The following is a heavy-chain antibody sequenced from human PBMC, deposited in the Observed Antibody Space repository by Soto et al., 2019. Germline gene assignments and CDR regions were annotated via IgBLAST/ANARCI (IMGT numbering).Heavy chain of an antibody. CDR2: IYYSGST. D-gene: IGHD2-15*01. V-gene: IGHV4-59*01. J-gene: IGHJ3*02. CDR1: GGSIISYY. CDR3: AREKGGGYCSGGSCYSLPHPLDI. Sequence: PSETLSLTCTVSGGSIISYYWSWIRQPPWKGLEWIGYIYYSGSTNYNPSLKSRVTISVDTSKNQFSLKLSSVTAADTAVYYCAREKGGGYCSGGSCYSLPHPLDISGQGTIVTAS.